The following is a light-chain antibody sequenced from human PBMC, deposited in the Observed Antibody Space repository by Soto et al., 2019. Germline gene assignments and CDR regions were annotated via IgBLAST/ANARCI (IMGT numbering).Light chain of an antibody. CDR1: QTVSHSSNNKKY. Sequence: DIVMTQSQNSLSVSLGERTTINCKSIQTVSHSSNNKKYLAWYQQKPGQPPKLLIYWASTRYSGVPDRFSGSGSGTDFTLTISSLQAEDVAVYCCQEYYSAPWTFGQVTKV. CDR3: QEYYSAPWT. CDR2: WAS. V-gene: IGKV4-1*01. J-gene: IGKJ1*01.